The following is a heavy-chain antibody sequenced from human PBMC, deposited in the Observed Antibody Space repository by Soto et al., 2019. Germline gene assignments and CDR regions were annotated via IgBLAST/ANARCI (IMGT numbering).Heavy chain of an antibody. V-gene: IGHV1-2*02. Sequence: ASVKVSCKASGYTFIGYYIHLVRQAPGQGLEWMGWINPNSGGTNYAQKFQGRVTMTRDTSISTAYMELSRLRSDDTAVYYCARDVSVSGDLGWFDSWGQRTLVTVSS. CDR3: ARDVSVSGDLGWFDS. CDR1: GYTFIGYY. J-gene: IGHJ5*01. D-gene: IGHD2-21*02. CDR2: INPNSGGT.